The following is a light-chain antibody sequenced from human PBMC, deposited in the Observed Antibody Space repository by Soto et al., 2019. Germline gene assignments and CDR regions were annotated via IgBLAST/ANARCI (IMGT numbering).Light chain of an antibody. CDR2: QDM. Sequence: SYELTQPPSVSVSPGQTASITCSGDKLGDKDASWYQQKPGQSPVLLIYQDMKRPSEIPERVSGSNSGNTATLTISGTQAMDEADYYCQAWDSSSVRFGGGTQLTVL. CDR1: KLGDKD. J-gene: IGLJ2*01. V-gene: IGLV3-1*01. CDR3: QAWDSSSVR.